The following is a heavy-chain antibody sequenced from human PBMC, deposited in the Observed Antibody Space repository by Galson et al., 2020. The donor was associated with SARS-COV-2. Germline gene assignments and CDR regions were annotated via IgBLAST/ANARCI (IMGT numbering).Heavy chain of an antibody. CDR1: GYTFTSYA. CDR2: INTNTGNP. V-gene: IGHV7-4-1*02. J-gene: IGHJ4*02. D-gene: IGHD3-22*01. Sequence: ASVKVSCKASGYTFTSYAMNWVRQAPGQGLEWMGWINTNTGNPTYAQGFTGRFVFSLDTSVSTAYLQISRLKAEDTAVYYCASVPDSSGYYYFDCWGQGTLVTVSS. CDR3: ASVPDSSGYYYFDC.